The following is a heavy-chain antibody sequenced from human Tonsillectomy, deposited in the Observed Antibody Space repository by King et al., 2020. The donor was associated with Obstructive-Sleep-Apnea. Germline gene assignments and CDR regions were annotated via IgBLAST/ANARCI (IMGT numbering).Heavy chain of an antibody. J-gene: IGHJ4*02. CDR2: IYYSGST. CDR3: ARFSGGDYSAPPDY. V-gene: IGHV4-28*01. D-gene: IGHD2-21*02. CDR1: GYSISSSNW. Sequence: VQLQESGPGLVKPSDTLSLTCAVSGYSISSSNWWGWIRQPPGKGLEWIGYIYYSGSTYYNPSLKSRVTMSVDTSKNQFSLKLSSVTSVDTAVYYCARFSGGDYSAPPDYWGQGTLVTVSS.